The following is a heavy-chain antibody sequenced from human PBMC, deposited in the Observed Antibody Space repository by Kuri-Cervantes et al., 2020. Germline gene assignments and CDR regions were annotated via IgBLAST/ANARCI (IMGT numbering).Heavy chain of an antibody. V-gene: IGHV3-53*01. D-gene: IGHD5-18*01. CDR3: ARGGRYSYGQLDDAFDI. J-gene: IGHJ3*02. Sequence: GESLKISCAASGFTFSSYWMSWVRQAPGKGLEWVSVIYSGGSTYYADSVKGRFTISRDNSKNTLYLQMNSLRAEDTAVYYCARGGRYSYGQLDDAFDIWGQGTMVTVSS. CDR2: IYSGGST. CDR1: GFTFSSYW.